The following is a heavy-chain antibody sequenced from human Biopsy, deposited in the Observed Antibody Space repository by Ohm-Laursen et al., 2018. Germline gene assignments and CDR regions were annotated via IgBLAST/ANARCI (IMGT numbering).Heavy chain of an antibody. J-gene: IGHJ3*02. Sequence: GSLRLSCAAPGFTFSNFWMTWVRQAPGKGLEWVATIKQDGREKYYVDSVKGRFTISRDNAKNSLYLQLDSLRGEDTAVYYCARDLELGKYGGNSGHDAFDIWGQGTMVTVSS. CDR3: ARDLELGKYGGNSGHDAFDI. CDR1: GFTFSNFW. D-gene: IGHD4-23*01. V-gene: IGHV3-7*01. CDR2: IKQDGREK.